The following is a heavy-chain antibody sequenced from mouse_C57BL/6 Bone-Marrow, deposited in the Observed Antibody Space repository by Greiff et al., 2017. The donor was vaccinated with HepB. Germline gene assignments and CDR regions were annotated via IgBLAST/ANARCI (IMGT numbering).Heavy chain of an antibody. CDR2: IYPRSGNT. V-gene: IGHV1-81*01. D-gene: IGHD2-3*01. Sequence: LVRPGASVKLSCKASGYTFTSYGISWVKQRTGQGLEWIGEIYPRSGNTYYNEKFKGKATLTADKSSSTAYMELRSLTSEDSAVYFCAREGLLRYFDVWGTGTTVTVSS. CDR3: AREGLLRYFDV. J-gene: IGHJ1*03. CDR1: GYTFTSYG.